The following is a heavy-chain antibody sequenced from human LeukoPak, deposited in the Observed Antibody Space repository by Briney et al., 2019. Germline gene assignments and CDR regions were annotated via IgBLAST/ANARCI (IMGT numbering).Heavy chain of an antibody. J-gene: IGHJ4*02. V-gene: IGHV4-39*07. CDR3: ARYSGYDYPDRRFDY. CDR2: IYYSGST. D-gene: IGHD5-12*01. CDR1: GFTFRSYA. Sequence: GSLRLSCAASGFTFRSYAMSWVRQAPGKGLEWIGSIYYSGSTYYNPSLKSRVTISVDTSKNQFSLKLSSVTAADTAVYYCARYSGYDYPDRRFDYWGEGGLVTVSS.